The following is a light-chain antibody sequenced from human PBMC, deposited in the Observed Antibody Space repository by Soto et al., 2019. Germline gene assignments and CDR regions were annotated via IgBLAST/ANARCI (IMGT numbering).Light chain of an antibody. V-gene: IGKV3-20*01. J-gene: IGKJ3*01. CDR3: QQYGASPFA. CDR2: GAS. Sequence: EIVLTQSPGTLSLSPGESATLSCKASESIYINSFAWYYQQPGQPPRLLIYGASPRATGIPDRFSGSGSGTDFVLSIDRLEVEDSAIYYCQQYGASPFAFGPGNRVDIK. CDR1: ESIYINS.